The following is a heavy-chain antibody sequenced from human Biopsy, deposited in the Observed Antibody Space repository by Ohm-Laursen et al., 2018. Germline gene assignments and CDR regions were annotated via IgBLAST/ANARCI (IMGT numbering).Heavy chain of an antibody. J-gene: IGHJ1*01. D-gene: IGHD4-23*01. CDR1: GGPFTGHY. V-gene: IGHV4-59*11. Sequence: GTLSLTCTVSGGPFTGHYWTWIRQPPGKGLEWIGHISHTGYNSYKSSLKSRVTISLDTSRKHFSLRLTSLAAADTAVYYRARGSNEYGGLYFPHWGQGTLVTVSS. CDR2: ISHTGYN. CDR3: ARGSNEYGGLYFPH.